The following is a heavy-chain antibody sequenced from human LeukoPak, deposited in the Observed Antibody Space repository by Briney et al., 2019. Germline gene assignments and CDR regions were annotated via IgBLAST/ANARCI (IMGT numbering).Heavy chain of an antibody. J-gene: IGHJ4*02. Sequence: PGGSLRLSCAASGFTFSGYAMSWVRQAPGKGLEWVSTISGSGGSTYYADSVKGRFTIPRDNSKNTLYLQMNSLGAEDTAVYYCARGGSSGYYNHFDYWGQGTLVTVSS. D-gene: IGHD3-22*01. CDR3: ARGGSSGYYNHFDY. CDR1: GFTFSGYA. V-gene: IGHV3-23*01. CDR2: ISGSGGST.